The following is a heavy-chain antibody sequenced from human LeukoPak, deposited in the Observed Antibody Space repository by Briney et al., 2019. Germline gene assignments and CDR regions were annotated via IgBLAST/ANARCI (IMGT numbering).Heavy chain of an antibody. CDR1: GFTFSSYA. D-gene: IGHD3-10*01. Sequence: SGRSLRLSCAASGFTFSSYAMHWVRQAPGKGLEWVAVISYDGSNKHYADSVKGRFTISRDNSKNTLYLQMSGLRAEDTAVYYCAGASYYGSGSYYLGGDYWGQGTLVTVSS. J-gene: IGHJ4*02. CDR3: AGASYYGSGSYYLGGDY. V-gene: IGHV3-30-3*01. CDR2: ISYDGSNK.